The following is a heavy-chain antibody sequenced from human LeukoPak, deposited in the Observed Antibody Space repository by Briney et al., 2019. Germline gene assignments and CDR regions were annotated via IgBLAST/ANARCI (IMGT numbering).Heavy chain of an antibody. CDR3: ARVYLKYGDYVGY. CDR2: ILRILGTA. CDR1: GGTFSSYA. J-gene: IGHJ4*02. D-gene: IGHD4-17*01. Sequence: EASVKVSCKASGGTFSSYAISWVRQAPGQGLEWMGGILRILGTANYAQKFQGRVTITTDESTSTAYMELSGLRSEDTAVYYCARVYLKYGDYVGYWGQGTLVTVSS. V-gene: IGHV1-69*05.